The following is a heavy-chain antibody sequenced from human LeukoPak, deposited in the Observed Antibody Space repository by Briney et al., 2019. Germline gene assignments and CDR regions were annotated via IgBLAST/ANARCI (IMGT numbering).Heavy chain of an antibody. CDR2: IYSGGST. CDR3: ARRAVAARPGYYYYMDV. CDR1: GFTVSSNY. D-gene: IGHD6-6*01. J-gene: IGHJ6*03. V-gene: IGHV3-66*02. Sequence: GGSLRLSCAASGFTVSSNYMSWVRQAPGKGLEWVSVIYSGGSTYYADSVKGRFTISRDNSKNTLYLQMNSLRAEDTAVYYCARRAVAARPGYYYYMDVWGKGTTVTVSS.